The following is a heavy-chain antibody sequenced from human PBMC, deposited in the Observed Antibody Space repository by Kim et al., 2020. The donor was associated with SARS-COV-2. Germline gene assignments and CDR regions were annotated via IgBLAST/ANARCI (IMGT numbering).Heavy chain of an antibody. CDR2: IFGTA. V-gene: IGHV1-69*01. CDR3: ASGQGNY. Sequence: IFGTANYAQKFQGRVTITADESTSTADMELSSLRSEDTAVYYCASGQGNYWGQGTLVTVSS. J-gene: IGHJ4*02.